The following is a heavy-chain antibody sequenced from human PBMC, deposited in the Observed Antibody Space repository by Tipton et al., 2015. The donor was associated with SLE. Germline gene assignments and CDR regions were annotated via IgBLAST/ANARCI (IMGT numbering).Heavy chain of an antibody. V-gene: IGHV3-53*04. J-gene: IGHJ6*04. Sequence: SLRLSCAASGFTFSSYAMHWVRQTPGKGLGWVSVIYSGGSTYYADSVKGRFTISRHNSKNTLYLQMNSLRAEDTAVYYCARDPPSLGSDVWGKGTTVTVSS. CDR3: ARDPPSLGSDV. CDR1: GFTFSSYA. CDR2: IYSGGST.